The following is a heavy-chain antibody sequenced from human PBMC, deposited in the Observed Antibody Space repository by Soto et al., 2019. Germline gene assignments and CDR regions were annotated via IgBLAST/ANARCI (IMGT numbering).Heavy chain of an antibody. J-gene: IGHJ6*02. CDR3: ARDKDRLQLGGNYYYIMDV. CDR2: IIPILGIA. CDR1: GDTFSGYS. D-gene: IGHD4-4*01. V-gene: IGHV1-69*04. Sequence: ASVKVSCKASGDTFSGYSISWVRQAPGQGLEWMGRIIPILGIANYAQKFQGRVTITADEFTSTAYMELSSLRSEDTAVYYCARDKDRLQLGGNYYYIMDVWGQGTTVTVSS.